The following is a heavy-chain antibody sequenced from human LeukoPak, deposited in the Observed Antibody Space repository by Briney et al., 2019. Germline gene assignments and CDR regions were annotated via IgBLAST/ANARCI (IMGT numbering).Heavy chain of an antibody. J-gene: IGHJ4*02. CDR1: GYCSTSYW. Sequence: GASLNISCKASGYCSTSYWISWVRQMPGKGLEWRGSIDHSDSYTNYSPSFEGHVTISADKSISTAYLQWSSLKASDIATYYCARHYGAAGDFDYWGQGTLVTVSS. V-gene: IGHV5-10-1*01. CDR3: ARHYGAAGDFDY. CDR2: IDHSDSYT. D-gene: IGHD6-13*01.